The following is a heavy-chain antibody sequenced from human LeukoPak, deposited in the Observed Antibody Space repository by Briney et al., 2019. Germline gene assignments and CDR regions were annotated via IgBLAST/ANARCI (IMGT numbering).Heavy chain of an antibody. J-gene: IGHJ4*02. D-gene: IGHD3-22*01. V-gene: IGHV3-30-3*01. CDR3: ARGLLIRSSGYYYFDY. CDR1: GFTFSSYA. CDR2: ISYDGSNK. Sequence: GGSLRLSCAASGFTFSSYAMHWVRQAPGKGLEWVAVISYDGSNKYYADSVKGRFTIFRDNSKNTLYLQMNSLRAEDTAVYYCARGLLIRSSGYYYFDYWGQGTLVTVSS.